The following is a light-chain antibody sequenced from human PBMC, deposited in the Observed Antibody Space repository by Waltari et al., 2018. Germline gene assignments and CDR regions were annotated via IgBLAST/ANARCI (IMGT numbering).Light chain of an antibody. Sequence: QSALTQPASVSGSPGQSITISCAGISNDVGAYNYVSWYQQHPGKAPTLMIYDVSNRPSGVSNRFSGSKSGNTASLTISGLQAEDEADYYCNSFTRTSTLVFGGGTHLTVL. CDR1: SNDVGAYNY. CDR3: NSFTRTSTLV. CDR2: DVS. J-gene: IGLJ2*01. V-gene: IGLV2-14*03.